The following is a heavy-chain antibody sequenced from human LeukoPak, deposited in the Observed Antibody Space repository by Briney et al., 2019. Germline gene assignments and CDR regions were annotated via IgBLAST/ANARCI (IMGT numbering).Heavy chain of an antibody. CDR3: ARDRGDGNWNPDAFDI. V-gene: IGHV1-2*02. CDR2: INPNSGGT. D-gene: IGHD1-20*01. J-gene: IGHJ3*02. CDR1: GYTFNGYY. Sequence: ASVKVSCKASGYTFNGYYLHWVRQAPGQGLEWMGWINPNSGGTNYAQEFHGRVTMTRDTSISTAYMELSRLRSDDTAVYYCARDRGDGNWNPDAFDIWGQGTMVTVSS.